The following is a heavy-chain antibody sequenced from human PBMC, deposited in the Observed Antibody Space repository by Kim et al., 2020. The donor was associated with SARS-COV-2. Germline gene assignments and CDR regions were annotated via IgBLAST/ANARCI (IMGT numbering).Heavy chain of an antibody. CDR1: GFTFGDYA. V-gene: IGHV3-49*03. Sequence: GGSLRLSCTASGFTFGDYAMSWFRQAPGKGLEWVGFIRSKAYGGTTEYAASVKGRFTISRDDSKSIAYLQMNSLKTEDTAVYYCTRDDIEYSSSSNEEQTPSFDYWGQGTLVTVSS. J-gene: IGHJ4*02. CDR3: TRDDIEYSSSSNEEQTPSFDY. CDR2: IRSKAYGGTT. D-gene: IGHD6-6*01.